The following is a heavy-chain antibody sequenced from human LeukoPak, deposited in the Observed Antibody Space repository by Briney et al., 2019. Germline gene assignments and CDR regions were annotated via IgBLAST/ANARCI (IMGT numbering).Heavy chain of an antibody. CDR1: GFTFSSYG. Sequence: GGSLRLSCAASGFTFSSYGMHWVRQAPGKGLEWVAVISYDGSNKYYADSVKGRFAISRDNSKNTLYLQMNSLRAEDTAVYYCAKAAYVLRFRGFDPWGQGTLVTVPS. CDR3: AKAAYVLRFRGFDP. V-gene: IGHV3-30*18. CDR2: ISYDGSNK. D-gene: IGHD5-12*01. J-gene: IGHJ5*02.